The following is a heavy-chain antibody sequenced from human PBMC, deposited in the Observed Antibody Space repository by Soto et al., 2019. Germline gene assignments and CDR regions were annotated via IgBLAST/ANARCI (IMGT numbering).Heavy chain of an antibody. Sequence: PSETLSLTCTVSGGSMSSYYWSCIRQPPGKGLEWIGYIYYSGSANYNPSLKSRVTISVDMSQNQFSLKLTSVTAADTAVYYCARHGAIYSNSWYDFDYWGQGTLVTVSS. J-gene: IGHJ4*02. CDR3: ARHGAIYSNSWYDFDY. D-gene: IGHD6-13*01. CDR2: IYYSGSA. V-gene: IGHV4-59*08. CDR1: GGSMSSYY.